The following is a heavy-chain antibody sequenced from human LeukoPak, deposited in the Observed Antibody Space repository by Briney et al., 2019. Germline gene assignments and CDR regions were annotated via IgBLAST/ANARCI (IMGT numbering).Heavy chain of an antibody. D-gene: IGHD6-13*01. J-gene: IGHJ3*02. CDR1: GDTFSSYA. CDR2: IIPIFGTA. CDR3: ARDHVAAAVYDAFDI. V-gene: IGHV1-69*06. Sequence: GASVKLSCKASGDTFSSYAISWVRQAPGQGLEWMGGIIPIFGTANYAQKFQGRVTITADKSTSTAYMELSSLRSEDTAVYYCARDHVAAAVYDAFDIWGQGTMVAVSS.